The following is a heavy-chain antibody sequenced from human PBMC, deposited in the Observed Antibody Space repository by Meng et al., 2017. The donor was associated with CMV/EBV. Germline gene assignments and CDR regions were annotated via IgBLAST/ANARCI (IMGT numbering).Heavy chain of an antibody. Sequence: ASVKVSCKASGYTFTGYYMHWVRQAPGQGLEWMGWINPNSGGTNYAQKFQGRVTMTRDTSISTAYMELSRLRSDDPAVYYCARLDHIVVVPAAHLRFDPWGQGTLVTVSS. CDR3: ARLDHIVVVPAAHLRFDP. D-gene: IGHD2-2*01. CDR1: GYTFTGYY. J-gene: IGHJ5*02. V-gene: IGHV1-2*02. CDR2: INPNSGGT.